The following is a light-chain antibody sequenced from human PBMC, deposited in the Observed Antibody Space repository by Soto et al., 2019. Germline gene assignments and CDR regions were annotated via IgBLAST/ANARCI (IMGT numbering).Light chain of an antibody. CDR3: QAWDTGIVI. CDR1: SGHSSYP. J-gene: IGLJ2*01. CDR2: LNSDGSH. Sequence: QLVLTQSPSASASLGASVKLTCTLSSGHSSYPIAWHQQQPEKGPRYLMKLNSDGSHNKGDGIPDRFSGSSSGAERYLTISSLQSEDEADYYCQAWDTGIVIFGGGTKLTVL. V-gene: IGLV4-69*01.